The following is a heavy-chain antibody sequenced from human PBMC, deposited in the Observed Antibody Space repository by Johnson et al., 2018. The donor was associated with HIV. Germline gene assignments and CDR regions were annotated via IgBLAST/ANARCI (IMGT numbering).Heavy chain of an antibody. J-gene: IGHJ3*02. D-gene: IGHD1-7*01. Sequence: QVQLVESGGGVVQPGRSLRLSCAASGFTFSSYGMHWVRQAPGKGLEWVAVIWYDGSNKYYADSVKGRFTISRDNSKNTLYLQMNSLRAEDTAVYYCAKDQWYNWNYVSPDACDIWGKGTMVTVSA. V-gene: IGHV3-33*06. CDR1: GFTFSSYG. CDR3: AKDQWYNWNYVSPDACDI. CDR2: IWYDGSNK.